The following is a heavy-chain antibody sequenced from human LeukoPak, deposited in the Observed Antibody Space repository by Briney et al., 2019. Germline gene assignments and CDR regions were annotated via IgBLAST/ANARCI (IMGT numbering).Heavy chain of an antibody. Sequence: SETLSLTCTVSGGSISSYYWSWIRQPPGKGLEWIGYIYYSGSTNYNPSLKSRVTISVDTSKNQFSLKLSSVTAADTAVYYCARMGMITFGGAIVRWGQGTLVTVSS. V-gene: IGHV4-59*08. D-gene: IGHD3-16*02. CDR3: ARMGMITFGGAIVR. CDR2: IYYSGST. J-gene: IGHJ4*02. CDR1: GGSISSYY.